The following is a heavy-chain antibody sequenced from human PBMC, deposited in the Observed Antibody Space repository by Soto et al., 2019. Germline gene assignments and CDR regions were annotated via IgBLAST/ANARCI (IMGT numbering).Heavy chain of an antibody. CDR1: GYTFTSYG. D-gene: IGHD5-12*01. CDR3: ARAYSGYELAPSYYYGMDV. Sequence: QVQLVQSGAEVKKPGASVKVSCKASGYTFTSYGISWVRQAPGQGLEWMGWISAYNGNTNYAQKLQDRVTMTTDTSTSTAYMELRSLRSDDTAVYYCARAYSGYELAPSYYYGMDVWGQGTTVTVSS. J-gene: IGHJ6*02. CDR2: ISAYNGNT. V-gene: IGHV1-18*01.